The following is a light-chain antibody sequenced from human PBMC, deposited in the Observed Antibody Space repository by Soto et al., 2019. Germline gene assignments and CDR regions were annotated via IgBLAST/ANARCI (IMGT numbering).Light chain of an antibody. CDR3: SSFAGNNNIV. CDR2: EVS. CDR1: SSDVGGYNN. V-gene: IGLV2-8*01. Sequence: QSALTQPPSASGSPGQSVTISCTGTSSDVGGYNNVSWYQQHPGKAPKLMISEVSKRPSGVPDRFSGSKSGNTASLTVSGLQAEDEADYYCSSFAGNNNIVFGGGTQLTAL. J-gene: IGLJ2*01.